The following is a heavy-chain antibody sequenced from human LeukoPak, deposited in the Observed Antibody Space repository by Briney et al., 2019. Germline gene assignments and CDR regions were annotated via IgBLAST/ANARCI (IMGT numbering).Heavy chain of an antibody. CDR3: ARDTHYYDSSGVDAFDI. J-gene: IGHJ3*02. CDR1: GGSISSYY. D-gene: IGHD3-22*01. CDR2: IYYSGST. V-gene: IGHV4-59*01. Sequence: SSETLSLTCTVSGGSISSYYWSWIRQPPGKGLGWIGYIYYSGSTNYNPSLKSRVTISVDTSKNQFSLKLSSVTAADTAVYYCARDTHYYDSSGVDAFDIWGQGTMVTVSS.